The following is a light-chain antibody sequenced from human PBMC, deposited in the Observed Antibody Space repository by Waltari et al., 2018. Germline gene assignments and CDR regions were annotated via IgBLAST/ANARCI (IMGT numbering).Light chain of an antibody. Sequence: DIQMTQSPSSLSASLGDRVPITCQASQDIGNFLNWYRQRPGKSPNLLIYAASTLETGVPSRFSGSGSGTHFTLTISTVQPEDIATYYCQQYDRFPHIFGQGTKLDIK. CDR3: QQYDRFPHI. J-gene: IGKJ2*01. CDR1: QDIGNF. CDR2: AAS. V-gene: IGKV1-33*01.